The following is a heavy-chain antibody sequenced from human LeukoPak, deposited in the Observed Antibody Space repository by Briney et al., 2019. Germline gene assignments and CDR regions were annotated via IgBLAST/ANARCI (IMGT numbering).Heavy chain of an antibody. CDR3: ASYYYYDSSGYYYRSFDY. CDR1: GGSISSSNW. Sequence: SETLSLTCAVSGGSISSSNWWSWVRQPPGKGLEWIGEIYHSGSTNYNPSLKSRVTISVDKSKNQFSLKLSSVTAADTAVYYCASYYYYDSSGYYYRSFDYWGQGTLVTVSS. J-gene: IGHJ4*02. D-gene: IGHD3-22*01. V-gene: IGHV4-4*02. CDR2: IYHSGST.